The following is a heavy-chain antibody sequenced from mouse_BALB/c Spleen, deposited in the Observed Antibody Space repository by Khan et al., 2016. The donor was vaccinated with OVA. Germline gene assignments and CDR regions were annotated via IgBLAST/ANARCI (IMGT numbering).Heavy chain of an antibody. J-gene: IGHJ2*01. D-gene: IGHD1-1*01. CDR2: INPSTGYT. Sequence: VQLQQSGAELAKPGASVKMSCKASGYTFINYWILWVKQRPGQGLEWIGYINPSTGYTEYNQNFKDKATLTADKSSSTAYMQLSSLTSEDSAVDDCERRGLRWDFDYWGQGTTLTVSS. V-gene: IGHV1-7*01. CDR3: ERRGLRWDFDY. CDR1: GYTFINYW.